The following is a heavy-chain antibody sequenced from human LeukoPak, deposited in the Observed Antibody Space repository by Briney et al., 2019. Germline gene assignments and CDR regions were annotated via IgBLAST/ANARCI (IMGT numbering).Heavy chain of an antibody. V-gene: IGHV3-48*01. CDR2: ISSSSTI. D-gene: IGHD3-22*01. CDR1: GFTFSSYS. J-gene: IGHJ4*02. CDR3: ARGGSSHDYYDSSGPTDY. Sequence: PGGSLRLSCAASGFTFSSYSMNWVRQAPGKGLEWVSYISSSSTIYYADSVKGRFTISRDNAKNSLYLQMSSLRAEDTAVYYCARGGSSHDYYDSSGPTDYWGQGTLVTVSS.